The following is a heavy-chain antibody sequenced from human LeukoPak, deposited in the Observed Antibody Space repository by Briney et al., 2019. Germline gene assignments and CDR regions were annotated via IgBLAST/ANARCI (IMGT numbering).Heavy chain of an antibody. D-gene: IGHD6-19*01. Sequence: ASVNVSCKASGYTVTSYGISWVRQAPGQGLEWMGWISAYNGNTNYAQKLQGRVTMTTFTSTSTVYMGLRSLRTDRTGVYFCARDGLYGAGWFDPWGQGTLVTVSS. V-gene: IGHV1-18*01. CDR1: GYTVTSYG. J-gene: IGHJ5*02. CDR2: ISAYNGNT. CDR3: ARDGLYGAGWFDP.